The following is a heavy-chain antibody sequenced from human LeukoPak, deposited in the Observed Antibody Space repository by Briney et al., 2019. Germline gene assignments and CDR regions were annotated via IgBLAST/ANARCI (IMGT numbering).Heavy chain of an antibody. CDR1: GGTFSSYA. V-gene: IGHV1-69*05. CDR3: ARDSGAHTLTRNMVIDHYFDY. CDR2: IIPIFGTA. J-gene: IGHJ4*02. D-gene: IGHD5-18*01. Sequence: ASVKVSCKASGGTFSSYAISWVRQAPGQGLEWMGRIIPIFGTANYAQKFQGRVTITTDESTSTAYMELSSLGSEDTAVYYCARDSGAHTLTRNMVIDHYFDYWGQGTLVTVSS.